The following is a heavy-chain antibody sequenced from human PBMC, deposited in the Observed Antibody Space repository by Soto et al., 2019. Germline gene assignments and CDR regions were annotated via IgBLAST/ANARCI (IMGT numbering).Heavy chain of an antibody. CDR2: ISPYNGHT. CDR1: GYSFTSYV. Sequence: QVQLVQSAGEVKKPGASVKVSCKASGYSFTSYVISWVRRAPGQGLEWMGWISPYNGHTQFVERFQGRVTMTTDTSTKTAYMELMNLRSDDTAHYYCARDLTIVPATHPRLENYGMDVWGQGTTVIVAS. J-gene: IGHJ6*02. CDR3: ARDLTIVPATHPRLENYGMDV. V-gene: IGHV1-18*01. D-gene: IGHD2-2*01.